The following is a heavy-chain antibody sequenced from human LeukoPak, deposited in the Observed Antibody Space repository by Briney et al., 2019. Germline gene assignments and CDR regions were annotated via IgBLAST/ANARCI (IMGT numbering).Heavy chain of an antibody. D-gene: IGHD3-10*01. J-gene: IGHJ5*02. Sequence: GRSLRLSCAASGFTFSSYGMHWVRQAPGKGLEWVAVISYDGSNKYYADSVKGRFTISRDNSKNTLYLQINSLRGEDTAVYYCAKDRWGVNRLAPLNWFDPWGQGTLVTVSS. CDR1: GFTFSSYG. CDR3: AKDRWGVNRLAPLNWFDP. V-gene: IGHV3-30*18. CDR2: ISYDGSNK.